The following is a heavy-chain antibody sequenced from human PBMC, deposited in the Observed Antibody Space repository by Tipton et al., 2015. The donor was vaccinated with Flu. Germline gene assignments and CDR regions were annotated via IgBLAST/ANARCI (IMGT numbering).Heavy chain of an antibody. D-gene: IGHD6-19*01. CDR1: GGSISSGSYY. CDR2: IYTSGST. J-gene: IGHJ4*02. CDR3: ARDTSSGRGHY. Sequence: TLSLTCTVSGGSISSGSYYWSWIRQPAGKGLEWSGRIYTSGSTNYNPSLKSRVTISVDTSKNQFSLKLSSVTAADTAVYYCARDTSSGRGHYWGQGTLVTVSS. V-gene: IGHV4-61*02.